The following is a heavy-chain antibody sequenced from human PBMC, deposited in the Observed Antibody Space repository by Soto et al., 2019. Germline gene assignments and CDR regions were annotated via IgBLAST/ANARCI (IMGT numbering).Heavy chain of an antibody. V-gene: IGHV4-30-4*01. CDR2: IPYSGST. D-gene: IGHD2-2*01. CDR1: GGSISSGDYY. J-gene: IGHJ6*02. CDR3: ARFVLVPAATTYGMDV. Sequence: SETLSLTCTVSGGSISSGDYYWSWVRQPPGKGLEWIGYIPYSGSTYHNPSLKSRVTISVDTSKNQFSLKLSSVTAADTAVYYCARFVLVPAATTYGMDVWGQGTTVTVSS.